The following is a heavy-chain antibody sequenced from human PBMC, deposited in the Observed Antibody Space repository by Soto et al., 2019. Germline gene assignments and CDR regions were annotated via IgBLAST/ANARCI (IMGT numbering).Heavy chain of an antibody. D-gene: IGHD6-19*01. Sequence: QVQLVESGGGVVQPGRSLRLSCAASGFTFSSYGMHWVRQAPGKGLEWVAVIWYDGSNKYYADSVKGRFTISRDNSKNPLYLQMNSLGAEDTAVYYCARDGYSSGWYWVDHYYSGMDVWGQGTTVTVSS. CDR2: IWYDGSNK. J-gene: IGHJ6*02. CDR1: GFTFSSYG. V-gene: IGHV3-33*01. CDR3: ARDGYSSGWYWVDHYYSGMDV.